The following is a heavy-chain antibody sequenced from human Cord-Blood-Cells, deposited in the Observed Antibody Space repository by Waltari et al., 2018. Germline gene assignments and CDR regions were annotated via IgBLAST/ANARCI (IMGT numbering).Heavy chain of an antibody. V-gene: IGHV1-46*01. J-gene: IGHJ6*02. CDR2: INPSGGST. D-gene: IGHD6-13*01. CDR3: ARDIGYSSSWYLNYYYYGMDV. CDR1: GYTFTSYY. Sequence: QVQLVQSGAEVKKPGASVKVSCTASGYTFTSYYMHWVRQAPAQGLEWMGIINPSGGSTSYAQKFQGRVTMTRDTSTSTVYMELSSLRSEDTAVYYCARDIGYSSSWYLNYYYYGMDVWGQGTTVTVSS.